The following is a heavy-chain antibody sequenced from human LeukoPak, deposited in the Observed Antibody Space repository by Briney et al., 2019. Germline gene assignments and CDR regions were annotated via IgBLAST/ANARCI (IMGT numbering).Heavy chain of an antibody. V-gene: IGHV3-30*02. CDR2: IRYDGRSE. CDR3: ARTRLGTSTSFYFDL. D-gene: IGHD1-26*01. CDR1: EFIFSNYD. J-gene: IGHJ4*02. Sequence: PGGSLRLSCAASEFIFSNYDMHWVRQAPGKGLEWVTLIRYDGRSEYYSAYMQGRFTVSRDNSKNNLYLNMNSLRPEDTAVYYCARTRLGTSTSFYFDLWGQGTLVTVSS.